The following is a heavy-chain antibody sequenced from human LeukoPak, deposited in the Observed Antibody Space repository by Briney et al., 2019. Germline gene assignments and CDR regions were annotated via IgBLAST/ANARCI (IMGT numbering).Heavy chain of an antibody. CDR1: GGSISSYY. CDR3: ARSAGGDGYNFDY. J-gene: IGHJ4*02. Sequence: PSETLSLTCTGTGGSISSYYWSWLRQPPGKGLEWIGYIYYSGSTNYNPSLTSRVTISVYTSKNQFSLKLSSVTAADTAVYYCARSAGGDGYNFDYWGQGTLVTVSS. D-gene: IGHD5-24*01. V-gene: IGHV4-59*01. CDR2: IYYSGST.